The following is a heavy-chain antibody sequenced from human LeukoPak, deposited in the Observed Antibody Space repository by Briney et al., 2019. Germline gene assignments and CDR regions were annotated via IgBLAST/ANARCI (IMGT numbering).Heavy chain of an antibody. CDR1: GGSFSGYY. Sequence: TSETLSLTCAVYGGSFSGYYWSWIRQPPGKGLEWIGEINHSGITNSNPSLKSRVTTSVDTSKNQFSLKLSSVTAADTAVYYCARRASHYEILTGYSKTNWFDPWGQGTLVIVSS. D-gene: IGHD3-9*01. CDR2: INHSGIT. V-gene: IGHV4-34*01. J-gene: IGHJ5*02. CDR3: ARRASHYEILTGYSKTNWFDP.